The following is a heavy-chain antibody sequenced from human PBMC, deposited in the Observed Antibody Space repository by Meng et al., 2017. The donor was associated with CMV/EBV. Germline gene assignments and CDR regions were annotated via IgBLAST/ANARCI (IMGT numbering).Heavy chain of an antibody. CDR1: GFTFSSYA. CDR2: IRYDGSNK. D-gene: IGHD2-2*01. V-gene: IGHV3-30*02. J-gene: IGHJ6*02. Sequence: GGSLRLSCAASGFTFSSYAMSWVRQAPGKGLEWVAFIRYDGSNKYYADSVKGRFTISRDNSKNTLYLQMNSLRAEDTAVYYCAKEGWDVVVPAAILYYYYGMDVWGQGTTVTVSS. CDR3: AKEGWDVVVPAAILYYYYGMDV.